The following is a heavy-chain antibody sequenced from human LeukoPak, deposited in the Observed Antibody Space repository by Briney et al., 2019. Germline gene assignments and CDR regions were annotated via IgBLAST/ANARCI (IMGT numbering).Heavy chain of an antibody. CDR3: ARDGPRAFSKFDY. Sequence: GESLKISCAASGFTVSSNYMSWVRQAPGKGLEWVSVIYSGGSTYYADSVKGRFTISRDNSKNTLYLQMNSLRAEDTAVYYCARDGPRAFSKFDYWGQGTLVTVSS. V-gene: IGHV3-66*01. D-gene: IGHD3-3*02. CDR2: IYSGGST. J-gene: IGHJ4*02. CDR1: GFTVSSNY.